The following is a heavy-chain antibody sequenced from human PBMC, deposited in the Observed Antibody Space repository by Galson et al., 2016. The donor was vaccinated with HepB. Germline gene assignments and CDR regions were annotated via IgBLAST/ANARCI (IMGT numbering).Heavy chain of an antibody. J-gene: IGHJ5*02. Sequence: PALVKPTQTLTLTCTFSGFSLSTSGLCVSWIRHHPGKALEWLARIDWDDDKYYNTSLKTTLTISKDTSKNQVILTMTNMNHVETATYFCAREYTHGVSTDWFEPWGQGTLVTVSS. V-gene: IGHV2-70*11. CDR1: GFSLSTSGLC. CDR3: AREYTHGVSTDWFEP. D-gene: IGHD2-8*01. CDR2: IDWDDDK.